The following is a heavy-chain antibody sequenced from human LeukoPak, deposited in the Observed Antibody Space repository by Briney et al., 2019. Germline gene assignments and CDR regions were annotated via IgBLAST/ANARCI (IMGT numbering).Heavy chain of an antibody. J-gene: IGHJ5*02. D-gene: IGHD6-6*01. CDR2: IYHSGST. CDR3: ARSPSSSSYNWFDP. Sequence: SENLSLTCAVSGGSINSGGYSWSWIRQPPGKGLEWIGYIYHSGSTYYNPSLKSRVTISVDRSKNQFSLKLSSVTAADTAVYYCARSPSSSSYNWFDPWGQGTLVTVSS. CDR1: GGSINSGGYS. V-gene: IGHV4-30-2*01.